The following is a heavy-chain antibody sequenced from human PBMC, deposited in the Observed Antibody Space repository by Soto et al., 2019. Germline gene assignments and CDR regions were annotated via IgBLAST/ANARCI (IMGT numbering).Heavy chain of an antibody. CDR1: GFSLSTSGVG. D-gene: IGHD2-2*02. J-gene: IGHJ6*02. Sequence: SGPTLVNPTQTLTLTCTFSGFSLSTSGVGVGWIRQPPGKALEWLAFIYWNGDKRYSPSLKSRLTITKDTSKNQVVLTMTNMAPVDTATYYCAHRRDYNYGMDVWGQGTTVTVSS. CDR3: AHRRDYNYGMDV. V-gene: IGHV2-5*01. CDR2: IYWNGDK.